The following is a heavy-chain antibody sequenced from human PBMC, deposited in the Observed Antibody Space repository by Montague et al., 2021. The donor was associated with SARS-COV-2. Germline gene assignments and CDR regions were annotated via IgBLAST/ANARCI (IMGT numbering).Heavy chain of an antibody. CDR3: ARLGAGGNYYRSYYYGLDV. CDR2: IYYSGST. CDR1: GGSISSYY. D-gene: IGHD3-10*01. Sequence: SETLSLTCTVSGGSISSYYWSWIRQPPGKGLEWIGYIYYSGSTNYNPSLKSRVTISVDTSKNQFSLKLSSVTAADTAVYYCARLGAGGNYYRSYYYGLDVWGQGTTVTVSS. V-gene: IGHV4-59*08. J-gene: IGHJ6*02.